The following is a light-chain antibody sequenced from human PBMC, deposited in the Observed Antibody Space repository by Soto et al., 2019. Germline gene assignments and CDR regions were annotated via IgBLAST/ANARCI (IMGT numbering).Light chain of an antibody. CDR2: LDSDGSH. CDR1: SGHSSYA. Sequence: QSVLTQSPSASASLGDSVKLTCTLSSGHSSYAIAWHQQQPEKGPRYLMKLDSDGSHTKGDAIPDRLSGSSSGAERYLTISNLQSEDESDYYCQTCGTGIHVVFGIGTKLTVL. J-gene: IGLJ2*01. CDR3: QTCGTGIHVV. V-gene: IGLV4-69*01.